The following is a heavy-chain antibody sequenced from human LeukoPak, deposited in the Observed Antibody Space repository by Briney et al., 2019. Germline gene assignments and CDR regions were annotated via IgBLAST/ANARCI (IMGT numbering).Heavy chain of an antibody. CDR3: ARSEEPWGVIITGYFDY. Sequence: GGSLRLSCAASGFTFSSYAMHWVRQAPGKGLEWVAVISYDGSNKYYADSVKGRFTISRDNSKNTLYLQMNSLRAEDTAAYYCARSEEPWGVIITGYFDYWGQGTLVTVSS. D-gene: IGHD3-10*01. J-gene: IGHJ4*02. CDR1: GFTFSSYA. V-gene: IGHV3-30*01. CDR2: ISYDGSNK.